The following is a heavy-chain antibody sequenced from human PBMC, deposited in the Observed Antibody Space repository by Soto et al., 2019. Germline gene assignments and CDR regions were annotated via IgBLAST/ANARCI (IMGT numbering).Heavy chain of an antibody. J-gene: IGHJ4*02. Sequence: GGSLRLSCAASGFTFSNAWMNWVRQAPGKGLEWVGRIKSKTDGGTTDYAAPVKGRFTISRDDSKNTLYLQMNSLKTEDTAVYYCTTGLPNDYYDSSGYYLRLVYWGQGTLVTVSS. D-gene: IGHD3-22*01. CDR3: TTGLPNDYYDSSGYYLRLVY. CDR1: GFTFSNAW. V-gene: IGHV3-15*07. CDR2: IKSKTDGGTT.